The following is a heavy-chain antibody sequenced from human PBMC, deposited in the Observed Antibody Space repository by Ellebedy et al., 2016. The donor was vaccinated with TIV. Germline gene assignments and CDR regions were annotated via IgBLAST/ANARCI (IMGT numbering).Heavy chain of an antibody. V-gene: IGHV3-23*01. Sequence: GESLKISCAASAFAFSSYAMNWVRQAPGKGLEWVSTIGGSGGASNYADSVKGRFTISRDNSKNTLSLQMNNLRAEDTAIYYCAKVAESSGLTESFLEYWGQGTLVTVSS. CDR1: AFAFSSYA. J-gene: IGHJ4*02. D-gene: IGHD3-22*01. CDR2: IGGSGGAS. CDR3: AKVAESSGLTESFLEY.